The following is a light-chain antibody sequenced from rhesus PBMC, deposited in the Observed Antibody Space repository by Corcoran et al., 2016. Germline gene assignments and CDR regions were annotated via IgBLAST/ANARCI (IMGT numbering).Light chain of an antibody. V-gene: IGKV1-69*01. Sequence: DIQMTQSPSSLSASVGDRVTITCRASQGISNWLAWYQQKPGKASKHLIYRASNLETGVPSRFSGSGSGTDFTLTISSLQPEDIATYYCQQHDNSPPTFGQGTKVEIK. J-gene: IGKJ1*01. CDR2: RAS. CDR1: QGISNW. CDR3: QQHDNSPPT.